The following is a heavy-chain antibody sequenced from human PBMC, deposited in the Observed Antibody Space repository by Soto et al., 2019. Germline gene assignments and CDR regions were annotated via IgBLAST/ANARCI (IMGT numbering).Heavy chain of an antibody. V-gene: IGHV3-23*01. J-gene: IGHJ4*02. CDR3: AKGDLGYYYYDSSGSGVSGSKFDY. CDR1: GFTFSSYA. CDR2: ISGSGGST. D-gene: IGHD3-22*01. Sequence: GGSLRLSCAASGFTFSSYAMSWVRQAPGKGLEWVSAISGSGGSTYYADSVKGRFTISRDNSKNTLYLQMNSLRAEDTTVYYCAKGDLGYYYYDSSGSGVSGSKFDYWGQGTLVTVSS.